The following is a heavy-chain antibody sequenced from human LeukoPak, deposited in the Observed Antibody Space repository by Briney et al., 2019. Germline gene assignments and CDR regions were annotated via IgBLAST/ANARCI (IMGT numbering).Heavy chain of an antibody. D-gene: IGHD3-10*01. J-gene: IGHJ5*02. CDR1: GGTFSSYA. Sequence: SVKVSCKASGGTFSSYAISWVRQAPGQGLEWMGRIIPVLGIANYAQKFQGRVTITADKSTSTAYMELSSLRSEDTAVYYCAMTSGNGRFDPWGQGTLVTVSS. CDR2: IIPVLGIA. CDR3: AMTSGNGRFDP. V-gene: IGHV1-69*04.